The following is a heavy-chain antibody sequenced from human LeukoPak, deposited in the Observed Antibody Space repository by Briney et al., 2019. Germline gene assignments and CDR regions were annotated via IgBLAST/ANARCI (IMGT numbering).Heavy chain of an antibody. V-gene: IGHV3-23*01. J-gene: IGHJ4*02. Sequence: PGGSLRLSCAASGFTFSSYAMNWVRQAPGKGLEWVSAISGSGGSTYYADSVKGRFTISRDNSKNTLYLQMNSLRAEDTAVYYCASSTVTRTDYFDYWGQGTLVTVSS. CDR3: ASSTVTRTDYFDY. D-gene: IGHD4-17*01. CDR1: GFTFSSYA. CDR2: ISGSGGST.